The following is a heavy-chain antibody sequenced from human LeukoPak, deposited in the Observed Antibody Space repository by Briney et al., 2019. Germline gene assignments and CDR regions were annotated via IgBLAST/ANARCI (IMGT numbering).Heavy chain of an antibody. J-gene: IGHJ4*02. CDR3: ARDSGSSRGLSEYYYFDY. CDR2: IYYSGST. Sequence: PSETLSLTCTASGGSISSYYWSWIRQPPGKGLEWIGYIYYSGSTNYNPSLKSRVTISVDTSKNQFSLKLTSVTAADTAVYYCARDSGSSRGLSEYYYFDYWGQGTLVTVSS. V-gene: IGHV4-59*12. D-gene: IGHD2-2*01. CDR1: GGSISSYY.